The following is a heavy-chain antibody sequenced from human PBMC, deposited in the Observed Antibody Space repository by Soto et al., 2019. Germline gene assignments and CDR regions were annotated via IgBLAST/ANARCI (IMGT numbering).Heavy chain of an antibody. D-gene: IGHD3-3*01. CDR3: ARGGQDFWSGPFDY. CDR1: GGSISNYF. Sequence: SETLSLTCVVSGGSISNYFCNWIRQPAGKGLEWIGRIDNSGSTNYNPSLKSRITMSADTSRNQFSLKLNSVTAADTAVYYCARGGQDFWSGPFDYWGQGALVTVSS. J-gene: IGHJ4*02. CDR2: IDNSGST. V-gene: IGHV4-4*07.